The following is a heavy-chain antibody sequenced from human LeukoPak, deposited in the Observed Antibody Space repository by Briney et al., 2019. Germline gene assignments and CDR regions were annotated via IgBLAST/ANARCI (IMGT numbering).Heavy chain of an antibody. Sequence: PGGSLTLSCAASGCTFSTYGMPWVRQAPGKGLEWVAFIRLDGSTNYYADSVNDRLTISRDNSKNTLYLQMNSVRAEDTDVYSCAKGLHRDTLSWGQGTLVTVSS. V-gene: IGHV3-30*02. CDR1: GCTFSTYG. D-gene: IGHD2-21*02. CDR3: AKGLHRDTLS. CDR2: IRLDGSTN. J-gene: IGHJ5*02.